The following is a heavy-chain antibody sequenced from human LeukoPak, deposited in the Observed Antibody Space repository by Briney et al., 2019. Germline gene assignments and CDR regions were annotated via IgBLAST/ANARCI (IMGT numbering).Heavy chain of an antibody. D-gene: IGHD3-22*01. CDR3: AKEKDDSSGNLFDY. Sequence: GGSLRLSCAASGFTFSTYGMHWVRQAPGKGLEWVAFIRYDGSNKYYADSVKGRFTISRDNSKNTLYLQMNSLRAEDTAVYYCAKEKDDSSGNLFDYWGQGTLVTVSS. J-gene: IGHJ4*02. CDR2: IRYDGSNK. V-gene: IGHV3-30*02. CDR1: GFTFSTYG.